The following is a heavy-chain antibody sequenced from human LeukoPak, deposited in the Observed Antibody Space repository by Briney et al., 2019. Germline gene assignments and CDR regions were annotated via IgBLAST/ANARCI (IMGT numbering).Heavy chain of an antibody. CDR3: ARTGAPTRYDFWSGYRGRGNWFHP. CDR2: INESGST. Sequence: PSETLSLTCAVYGGSFSGYYWSWIRQPPGKGLEWVGEINESGSTSYNPSLKSRATISADMSKNQISLKLSSVTAADTAVYYCARTGAPTRYDFWSGYRGRGNWFHPLGPGNPGHRLL. CDR1: GGSFSGYY. D-gene: IGHD3-3*01. V-gene: IGHV4-34*01. J-gene: IGHJ5*02.